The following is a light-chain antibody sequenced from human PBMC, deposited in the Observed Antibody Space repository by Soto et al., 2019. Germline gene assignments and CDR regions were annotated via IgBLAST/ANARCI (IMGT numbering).Light chain of an antibody. CDR2: EAN. Sequence: QSALTQPASVSGSPGQSITISCTGTSSDVGSYNLVSWYQQHPGKAPKLMIYEANKRPSGVSNRFSGSKSGNTASLTISGLQAEDEADYYCCSYAGSTPYVFGTGTKVTVL. CDR1: SSDVGSYNL. J-gene: IGLJ1*01. V-gene: IGLV2-23*01. CDR3: CSYAGSTPYV.